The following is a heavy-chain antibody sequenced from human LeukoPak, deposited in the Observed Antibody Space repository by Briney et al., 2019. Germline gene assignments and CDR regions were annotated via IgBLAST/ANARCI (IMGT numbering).Heavy chain of an antibody. J-gene: IGHJ4*02. CDR3: AKDLWRTGDLSYFDY. CDR1: GFTFSSYE. V-gene: IGHV3-23*01. CDR2: ISGSGGST. D-gene: IGHD7-27*01. Sequence: GGSLRLSCAASGFTFSSYEMNWVRQAPGKGLEWVSAISGSGGSTYYADSVKGRFTISRDNSKNTLYLQMNSLRAEDTAVYYCAKDLWRTGDLSYFDYWGQGTLVTVSS.